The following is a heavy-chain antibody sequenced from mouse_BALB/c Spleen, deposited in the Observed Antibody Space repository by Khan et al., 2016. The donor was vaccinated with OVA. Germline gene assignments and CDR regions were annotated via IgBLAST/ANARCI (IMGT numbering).Heavy chain of an antibody. Sequence: VQLQESGPGLVAPSQSLSITCTVSGFSLTTYGVNWVRQPPGKGLEWLGVIWGDGSSNYHSALISRLSISKDNSKSQVFLKLNSLQTDDTATYYCAEAKVWYFDVWGAGTTVTVSS. V-gene: IGHV2-3*01. CDR3: AEAKVWYFDV. CDR1: GFSLTTYG. CDR2: IWGDGSS. J-gene: IGHJ1*01.